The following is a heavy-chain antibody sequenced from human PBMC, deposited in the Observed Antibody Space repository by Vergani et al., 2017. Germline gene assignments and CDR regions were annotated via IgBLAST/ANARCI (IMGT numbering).Heavy chain of an antibody. Sequence: EVQLVESGGVVVQPGGSLRLSCAASGFTFDDYTMHWVRQAPGKGLEWVSLISWDGGSTYYAASVKGRFTISRDNSKNSLYLQMNSLRTEDTALYYCAKGSHGTVTSPFDYWGQGTLVTVSS. CDR1: GFTFDDYT. V-gene: IGHV3-43*01. CDR2: ISWDGGST. CDR3: AKGSHGTVTSPFDY. D-gene: IGHD4-11*01. J-gene: IGHJ4*02.